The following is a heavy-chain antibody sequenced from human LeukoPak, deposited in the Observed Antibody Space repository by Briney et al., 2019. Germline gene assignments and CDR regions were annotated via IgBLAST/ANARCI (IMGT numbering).Heavy chain of an antibody. CDR1: GGSISSYY. J-gene: IGHJ3*02. D-gene: IGHD3-10*01. CDR3: ARGTVSRFGELFSKRYAFDI. V-gene: IGHV4-59*01. CDR2: IYYSGST. Sequence: PSETLSLTCTVSGGSISSYYWSWIRKPPGKGLEWIGYIYYSGSTNYNPSLKSRVTISVDTSKNQFSLTLSSVTAADTAVYYCARGTVSRFGELFSKRYAFDIWGQGTMVTVSS.